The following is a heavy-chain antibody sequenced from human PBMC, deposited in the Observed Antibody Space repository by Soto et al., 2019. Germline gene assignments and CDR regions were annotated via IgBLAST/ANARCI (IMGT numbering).Heavy chain of an antibody. CDR2: IWYDGSNK. V-gene: IGHV3-33*01. J-gene: IGHJ6*02. D-gene: IGHD3-22*01. CDR3: ARELYYYDSSGYYYYYYGMDV. CDR1: GFTFSSYG. Sequence: GGSLRLSCAASGFTFSSYGMHWVRQAPGKGLEWVAVIWYDGSNKYYADFVKGRFTISRDNSKNTLYLQMNSLRAEDTAVYYCARELYYYDSSGYYYYYYGMDVWGQGTTVTVSS.